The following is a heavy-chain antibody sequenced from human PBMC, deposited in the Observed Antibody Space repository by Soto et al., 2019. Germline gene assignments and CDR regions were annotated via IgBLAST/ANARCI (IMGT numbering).Heavy chain of an antibody. CDR3: TRLIYDSRLNYFYFDL. Sequence: SETLSLTCVVSGGSISGRNWWSWVRQAPGKGLEWIGEVFHGGDTTYRPSLRSRVTISVDKSKNQFSLNLNSVTAADTAVYYCTRLIYDSRLNYFYFDLWGQGALVTVSS. D-gene: IGHD3-22*01. CDR2: VFHGGDT. J-gene: IGHJ4*02. CDR1: GGSISGRNW. V-gene: IGHV4-4*02.